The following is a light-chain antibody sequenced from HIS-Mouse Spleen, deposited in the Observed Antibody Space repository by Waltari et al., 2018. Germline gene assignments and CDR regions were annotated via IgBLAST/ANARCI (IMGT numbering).Light chain of an antibody. CDR1: SSDVGSYNL. CDR2: EGS. CDR3: CSYAGSSTWV. J-gene: IGLJ3*02. Sequence: QSALPQPASVSGSPGQSNTIPCTGTSSDVGSYNLVPWYQQHPGKAPKLMIYEGSKRPSGVSNRFSGSKSGNTASLTISGLQAEDEADYYCCSYAGSSTWVFGGGTKLTVL. V-gene: IGLV2-23*01.